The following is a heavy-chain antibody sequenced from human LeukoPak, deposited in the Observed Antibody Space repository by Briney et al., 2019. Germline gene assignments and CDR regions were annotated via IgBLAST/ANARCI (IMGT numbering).Heavy chain of an antibody. Sequence: PSETLSLTCAVYGGSFSGYYWSWIRQAPGKGLEWVSYISSSGSTIYYADSVKGRFTISRDNAKNSLYLQMDSLRVEDTAVYYCARDPYSGNYGAYYYYMDVWGKGTTVTISS. D-gene: IGHD1-26*01. V-gene: IGHV3-11*04. CDR1: GGSFSGYY. CDR2: ISSSGSTI. CDR3: ARDPYSGNYGAYYYYMDV. J-gene: IGHJ6*03.